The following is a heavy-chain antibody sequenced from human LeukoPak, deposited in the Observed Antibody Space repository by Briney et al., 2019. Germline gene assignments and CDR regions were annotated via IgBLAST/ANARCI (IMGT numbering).Heavy chain of an antibody. Sequence: GSLRLSCAASGFTFSSYWMSWVRQAPGKGLEWVANIKQDGSEKYYVDSVKGRFTISRDNSKNTLYLQMNSLRAEDTAVYYCARDRSYSSSSFFDYWGQGTLVTVSS. CDR1: GFTFSSYW. V-gene: IGHV3-7*01. D-gene: IGHD6-6*01. CDR3: ARDRSYSSSSFFDY. CDR2: IKQDGSEK. J-gene: IGHJ4*02.